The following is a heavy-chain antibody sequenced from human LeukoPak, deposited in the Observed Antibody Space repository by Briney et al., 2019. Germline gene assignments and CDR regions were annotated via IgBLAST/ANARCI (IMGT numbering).Heavy chain of an antibody. J-gene: IGHJ6*03. Sequence: ASVKVSCKASGGTFSSYAISWVRQAPGQGLEWMGGIIPIFGTANYAQKFQGRVTITTDESTSTAYMELSSLRSEDTAVYYCARRIAAAGDYYMDVWGKGTTVTVSS. CDR3: ARRIAAAGDYYMDV. CDR2: IIPIFGTA. D-gene: IGHD6-13*01. CDR1: GGTFSSYA. V-gene: IGHV1-69*05.